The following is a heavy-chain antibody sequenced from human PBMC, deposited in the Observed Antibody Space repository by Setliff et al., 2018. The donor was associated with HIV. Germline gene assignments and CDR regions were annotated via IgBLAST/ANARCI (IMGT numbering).Heavy chain of an antibody. V-gene: IGHV3-23*01. CDR3: AKDGISGGAYPPYYFDY. CDR1: GFTFNTYA. J-gene: IGHJ4*01. D-gene: IGHD2-15*01. CDR2: ISGSGGST. Sequence: GGSLRLSCAASGFTFNTYAMSWVRQAPGKGLEWVSVISGSGGSTFYADSVKGRFTISRDNSKNTLYLQMNGLRVEDTAVYYCAKDGISGGAYPPYYFDYWGHGTLVTVS.